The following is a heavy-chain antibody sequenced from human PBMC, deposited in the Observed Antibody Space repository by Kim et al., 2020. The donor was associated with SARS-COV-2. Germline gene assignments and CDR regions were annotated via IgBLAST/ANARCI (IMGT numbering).Heavy chain of an antibody. V-gene: IGHV3-7*01. J-gene: IGHJ4*02. CDR2: IKEDGSVK. CDR1: GFSFSSYW. CDR3: ARPQSGY. D-gene: IGHD3-3*01. Sequence: GGSLRLSCEASGFSFSSYWMSWVRQAPGKGLEWMATIKEDGSVKYYLDSVRGRFTISRDNAKQSLYLQMDRLRAEDTAVYYCARPQSGYWGQGILVTVS.